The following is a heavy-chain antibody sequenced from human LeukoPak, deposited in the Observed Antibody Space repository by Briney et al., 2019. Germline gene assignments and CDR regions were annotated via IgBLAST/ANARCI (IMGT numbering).Heavy chain of an antibody. CDR2: IYYSGST. J-gene: IGHJ4*02. CDR3: ARYEVLGYCSGGSCDSNRAFDY. CDR1: GGSISSYY. Sequence: SETLSLTCTVSGGSISSYYRSWIRQPPGKGLEWIGYIYYSGSTNYNPSLKSRVTISVDTSKNQFSLKLSSVTAADTAVYYCARYEVLGYCSGGSCDSNRAFDYWGQGTLVTVSS. D-gene: IGHD2-15*01. V-gene: IGHV4-59*01.